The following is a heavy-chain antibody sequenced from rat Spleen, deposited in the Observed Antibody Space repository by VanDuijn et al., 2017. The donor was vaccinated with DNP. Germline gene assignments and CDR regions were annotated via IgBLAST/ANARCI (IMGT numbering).Heavy chain of an antibody. J-gene: IGHJ2*01. Sequence: EVQLVESGGGLVQPGRSLKLSCAASGFIFSNYDMACVRQAPTKGLEWVTSIRTESGRTYYRDSVKGRFTVSRDNAKSTLYLQMDSLRSEDTATYYCARRYYGYTYFDYWGQGVTVTVSS. V-gene: IGHV5-25*01. CDR2: IRTESGRT. CDR1: GFIFSNYD. D-gene: IGHD1-6*01. CDR3: ARRYYGYTYFDY.